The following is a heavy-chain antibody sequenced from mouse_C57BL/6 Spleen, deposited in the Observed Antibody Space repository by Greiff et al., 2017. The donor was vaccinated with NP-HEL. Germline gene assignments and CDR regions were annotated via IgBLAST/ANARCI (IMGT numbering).Heavy chain of an antibody. J-gene: IGHJ2*01. CDR2: IYPGDGDT. CDR3: ARRQLRLYFDY. CDR1: GYAFSSYW. D-gene: IGHD3-2*02. Sequence: QVQLQQSGAELVKPGASVKISCKASGYAFSSYWMNWVKQRPGKGLEWIGQIYPGDGDTNYNGKFKGKATLTADKSSSTAYMQLSSLTSEDSAVYFCARRQLRLYFDYWGQGTTLTVSS. V-gene: IGHV1-80*01.